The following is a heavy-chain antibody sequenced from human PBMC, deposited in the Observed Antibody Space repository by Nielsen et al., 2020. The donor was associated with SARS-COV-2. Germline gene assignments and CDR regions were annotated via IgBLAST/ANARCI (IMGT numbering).Heavy chain of an antibody. CDR3: ARFYGSGSYTPHWYFDL. Sequence: GGSLRLSCAASGFTFSSYDMHWVRQATGKGLEWVSAIGTAGDTYYPGPVKGRFTISRENAKNSLYLQMNSLRAGDTAVYYCARFYGSGSYTPHWYFDLWGRGTLVTVSS. D-gene: IGHD3-10*01. J-gene: IGHJ2*01. V-gene: IGHV3-13*04. CDR1: GFTFSSYD. CDR2: IGTAGDT.